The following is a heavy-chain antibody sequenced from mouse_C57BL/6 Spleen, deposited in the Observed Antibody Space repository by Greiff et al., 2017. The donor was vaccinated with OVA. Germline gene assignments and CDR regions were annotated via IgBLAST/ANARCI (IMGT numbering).Heavy chain of an antibody. J-gene: IGHJ1*03. Sequence: VQLQQPGPELVKPGASVTISCKASGYAFSSSWMNWVKQRPGKGLEWIGRIYPGDGDTNYNGKFKGKATLTADKSSSTAYMQRSSLTSEDSAVYFCARSAGTGWYFDFWGTGTTVTVSS. CDR1: GYAFSSSW. V-gene: IGHV1-82*01. CDR2: IYPGDGDT. D-gene: IGHD4-1*01. CDR3: ARSAGTGWYFDF.